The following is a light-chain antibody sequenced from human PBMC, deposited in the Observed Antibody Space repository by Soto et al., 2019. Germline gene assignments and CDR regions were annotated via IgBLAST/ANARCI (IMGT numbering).Light chain of an antibody. V-gene: IGLV1-47*01. CDR2: RDI. J-gene: IGLJ2*01. CDR3: AAWDDSLSGVV. Sequence: QSVLTQPPSASGTPGQTVTITCSGSSSNIGSDYVFWYQQLPGTAPRLLIYRDIQRPSGVPDRFSGSMSGTAASLAIGGLRSEDEADYYCAAWDDSLSGVVFGGGTKLTVL. CDR1: SSNIGSDY.